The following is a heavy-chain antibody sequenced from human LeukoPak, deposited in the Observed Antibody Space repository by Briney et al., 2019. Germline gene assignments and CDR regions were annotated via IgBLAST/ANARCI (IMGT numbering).Heavy chain of an antibody. CDR2: IRSIVTSI. V-gene: IGHV3-48*03. CDR3: ARGISSSYHRHFDY. CDR1: GFTFSSYE. J-gene: IGHJ4*02. D-gene: IGHD6-13*01. Sequence: GGSLRLSCAASGFTFSSYEMNWVRQAPGKGLEWVSLIRSIVTSIDYVDSVKGRFTISRDNAKNSLYLQMGSLRAEDTAFYYCARGISSSYHRHFDYWGQGTVVTVSS.